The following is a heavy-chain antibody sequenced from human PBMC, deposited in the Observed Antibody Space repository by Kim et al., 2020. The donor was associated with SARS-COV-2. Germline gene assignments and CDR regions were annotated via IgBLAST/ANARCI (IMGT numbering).Heavy chain of an antibody. Sequence: GGSLRLSCVASGFNFSSFGMSWVRQAPGKGLEWVAAISGGGSKTFYADSLKGRFTISRDNSKNTVYLEMNSLRAEDTAVYYCASLARVVIPTPPQRWFDP. J-gene: IGHJ5*02. V-gene: IGHV3-23*01. CDR1: GFNFSSFG. D-gene: IGHD3-10*01. CDR3: ASLARVVIPTPPQRWFDP. CDR2: ISGGGSKT.